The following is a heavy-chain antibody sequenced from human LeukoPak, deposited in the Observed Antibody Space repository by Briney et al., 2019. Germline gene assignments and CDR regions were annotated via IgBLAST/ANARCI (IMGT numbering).Heavy chain of an antibody. CDR1: GFTFSSYS. V-gene: IGHV3-48*01. Sequence: GGSLRLSCAASGFTFSSYSMNWVRQAPGKGLEWVSYISSSSTIYYADSVKGRFTISRDNAKNPLYLQMNSLRAEDTAVYYCARDSNDYVWGSYRLYFDYWGQGTLVTVSS. D-gene: IGHD3-16*02. CDR3: ARDSNDYVWGSYRLYFDY. J-gene: IGHJ4*02. CDR2: ISSSSTI.